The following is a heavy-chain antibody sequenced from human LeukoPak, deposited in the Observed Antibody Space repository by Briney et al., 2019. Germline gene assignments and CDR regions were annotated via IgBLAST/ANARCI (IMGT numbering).Heavy chain of an antibody. CDR1: GYTLTELS. D-gene: IGHD6-19*01. Sequence: GASVKVSCKVSGYTLTELSMHWVRQAPGKGLEWMGGFDPEDGETIYAQKFQGRVTMTTDTSTSTAYMELRSLRSDDTAVYYCARVLWSSGWLHIDYWGQGTLVTVSS. CDR3: ARVLWSSGWLHIDY. J-gene: IGHJ4*02. V-gene: IGHV1-24*01. CDR2: FDPEDGET.